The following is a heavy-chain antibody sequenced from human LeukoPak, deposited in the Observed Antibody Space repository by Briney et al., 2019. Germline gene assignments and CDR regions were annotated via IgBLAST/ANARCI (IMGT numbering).Heavy chain of an antibody. J-gene: IGHJ3*02. CDR2: INHSGST. D-gene: IGHD4-17*01. CDR1: GGSLSGYY. CDR3: ARTTTTGDAFDI. Sequence: SETLSLTCAVYGGSLSGYYWSWIRQPPGKGLEWIGEINHSGSTNYNPSLKSRVTISVDTSKNQFSLKLSSVTAADTAVYYCARTTTTGDAFDIWGQGTMVTVSS. V-gene: IGHV4-34*01.